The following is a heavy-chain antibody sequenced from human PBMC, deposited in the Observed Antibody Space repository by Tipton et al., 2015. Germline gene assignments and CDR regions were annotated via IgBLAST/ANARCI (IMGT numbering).Heavy chain of an antibody. V-gene: IGHV4-39*01. Sequence: TLSLTCTVSGGSISSSSYYWAWNRQPPGKGLEWIGILYFSGSTYYNPSLKSRVTISIDRFKNQFSLKLSSVTAADTAVYYCASPSRPHDRGDYYFQSWGQGSLVAVSS. CDR1: GGSISSSSYY. D-gene: IGHD2-21*02. CDR3: ASPSRPHDRGDYYFQS. J-gene: IGHJ4*02. CDR2: LYFSGST.